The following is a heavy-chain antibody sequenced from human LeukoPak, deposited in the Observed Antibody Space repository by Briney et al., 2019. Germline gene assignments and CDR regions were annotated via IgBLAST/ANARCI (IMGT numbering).Heavy chain of an antibody. J-gene: IGHJ6*03. CDR3: ARGPQWRGDYYYMDV. CDR1: GYSFTNFD. CDR2: MNPNSGNK. D-gene: IGHD6-19*01. Sequence: GASVKVSCKASGYSFTNFDINWVRQATGQGLEWMGWMNPNSGNKGYAQQFQGRVSMTVNTSITTAYMELSSLRSEDTAVYYCARGPQWRGDYYYMDVWGRGTTVTVSS. V-gene: IGHV1-8*01.